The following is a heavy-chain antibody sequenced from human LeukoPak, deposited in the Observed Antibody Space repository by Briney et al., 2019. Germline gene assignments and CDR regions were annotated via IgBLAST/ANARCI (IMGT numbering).Heavy chain of an antibody. CDR2: IHYSGTT. Sequence: PSDTLSLTCTVSGGSISNYHWSWIRQPPGQGPEWMGYIHYSGTTNCNPSLNSRVTMSVATSKNQFSLKLSSVTAADTAVYYCARHLYSGDSSFDYWGQGTLVTVSS. D-gene: IGHD1-26*01. J-gene: IGHJ4*02. CDR1: GGSISNYH. V-gene: IGHV4-59*08. CDR3: ARHLYSGDSSFDY.